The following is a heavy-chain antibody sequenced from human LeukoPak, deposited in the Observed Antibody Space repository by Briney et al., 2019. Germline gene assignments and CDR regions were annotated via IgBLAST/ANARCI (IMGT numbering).Heavy chain of an antibody. CDR3: ARDGDLTPAVPFDY. J-gene: IGHJ4*02. Sequence: GGPLRLSCAASGFTFSTYEMNWVRQAPGKGLEWVSYISSNGSTIYYADSVKGRFTISRDNAKNSLYLQMNSLRAEDTAIYYCARDGDLTPAVPFDYWGQGTLVTVSS. CDR1: GFTFSTYE. CDR2: ISSNGSTI. D-gene: IGHD6-25*01. V-gene: IGHV3-48*03.